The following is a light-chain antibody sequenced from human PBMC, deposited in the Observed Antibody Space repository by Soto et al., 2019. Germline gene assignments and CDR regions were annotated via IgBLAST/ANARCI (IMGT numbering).Light chain of an antibody. CDR2: DAY. CDR1: QSVSSY. Sequence: ELALTCSPATLSSSPGEGATVSGRASQSVSSYLAWYQKKPGQAPRLLIYDAYNRATGIPDRFSGSGSGTDFTLTIRSLEPEDFAVYYCQQSSNWPQITCGKGTRLAIK. J-gene: IGKJ5*01. CDR3: QQSSNWPQIT. V-gene: IGKV3-11*01.